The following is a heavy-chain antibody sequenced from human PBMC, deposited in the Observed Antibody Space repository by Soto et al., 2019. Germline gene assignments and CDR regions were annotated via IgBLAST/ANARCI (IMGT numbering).Heavy chain of an antibody. Sequence: EVQLLESGGGLVQPGGSLRLSCAASGFTFNNYAISWVRQAPGKGLEWVSTITGSGDSAYYADSVKGRFIISRDNSKNTLYMQMHRLGADDSAIYYCAKGRGTNYYYHMDVWGGGTTVTVSS. D-gene: IGHD1-26*01. J-gene: IGHJ6*03. CDR3: AKGRGTNYYYHMDV. V-gene: IGHV3-23*01. CDR1: GFTFNNYA. CDR2: ITGSGDSA.